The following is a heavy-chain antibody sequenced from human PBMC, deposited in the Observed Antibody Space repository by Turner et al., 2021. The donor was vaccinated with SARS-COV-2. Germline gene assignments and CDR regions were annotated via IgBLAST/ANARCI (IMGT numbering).Heavy chain of an antibody. Sequence: EVQLVESGGGLIQPGGSLRRACAASGFTVSSNYRNWVRQAPGKGLEWVSIIYSGGSTYYADSVKGRFTISRDNSKNTLFLQMNSLRAEDTAVYYCARETREARFDPWGQGTLVTVSS. V-gene: IGHV3-53*01. CDR2: IYSGGST. CDR3: ARETREARFDP. J-gene: IGHJ5*02. D-gene: IGHD1-26*01. CDR1: GFTVSSNY.